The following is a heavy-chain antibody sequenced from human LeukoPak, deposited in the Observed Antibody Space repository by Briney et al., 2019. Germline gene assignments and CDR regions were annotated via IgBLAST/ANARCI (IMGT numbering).Heavy chain of an antibody. J-gene: IGHJ4*02. D-gene: IGHD6-13*01. Sequence: PGGSLRLSCAASGFTFSNAWMSWVRQAPGKGLEWVGRIKSKTDGGTTDYAAPVKGRFTISRDDSKNTLYLQMNSLKTEDTAVYYCTTVSAAGTGGLDYWGQGTLVTVSS. V-gene: IGHV3-15*01. CDR3: TTVSAAGTGGLDY. CDR1: GFTFSNAW. CDR2: IKSKTDGGTT.